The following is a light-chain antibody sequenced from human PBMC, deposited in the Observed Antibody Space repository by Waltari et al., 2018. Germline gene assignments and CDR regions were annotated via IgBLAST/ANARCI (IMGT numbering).Light chain of an antibody. CDR3: HQYGSLPWT. Sequence: IVLTQSPGTLSLSPGERATLSCRASENVPAGYVAWYQQKPGQSPRLLMYGVSNRATGIPDRFSGSESGTDFTLIVNRLEPEDFAVYYCHQYGSLPWTFGQGTRVDIK. J-gene: IGKJ1*01. CDR2: GVS. CDR1: ENVPAGY. V-gene: IGKV3-20*01.